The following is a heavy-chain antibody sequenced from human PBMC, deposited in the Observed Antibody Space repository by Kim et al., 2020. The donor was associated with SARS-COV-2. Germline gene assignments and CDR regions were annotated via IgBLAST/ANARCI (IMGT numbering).Heavy chain of an antibody. CDR3: ARDIGDYKWDWFDS. Sequence: GGSLRLSCAASGFTFSSDEINWVRQAPGKWLEWVSYIRSIGSTIYYADSVKGRFTISRDNAKNSLYLQMNSLRAEDTAVYYCARDIGDYKWDWFDSWGQGTLVTVSS. CDR1: GFTFSSDE. CDR2: IRSIGSTI. J-gene: IGHJ5*01. D-gene: IGHD4-4*01. V-gene: IGHV3-48*03.